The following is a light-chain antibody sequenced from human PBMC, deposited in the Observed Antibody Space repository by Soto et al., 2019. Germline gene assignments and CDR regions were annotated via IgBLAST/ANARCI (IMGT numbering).Light chain of an antibody. V-gene: IGKV3-15*01. CDR1: QSVSSN. Sequence: EIVITQSPAPLSVSQGERATLSCRASQSVSSNLAWYQQKPGQAPRLLIYGASTRATGIPARFSGSGSGTEFTPPITPLQSEDFPFHSWQFKETSGQGTKVNI. CDR3: QFKET. J-gene: IGKJ1*01. CDR2: GAS.